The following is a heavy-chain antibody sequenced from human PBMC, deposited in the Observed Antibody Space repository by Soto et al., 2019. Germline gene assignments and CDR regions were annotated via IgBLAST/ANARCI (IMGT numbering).Heavy chain of an antibody. J-gene: IGHJ4*01. CDR1: GGSISSGGYF. CDR2: IYYSGRT. Sequence: QVQLQESGPGLVKPSQTLSLTCAVSGGSISSGGYFWRWIRQHPGKGLEWIGDIYYSGRTYYNPSLKSRVTISVDTSKNQFSLKMSSVTAADTAVYYCARGPNSSPTHSPLRNYYFDHWGQGTLVTVSS. D-gene: IGHD6-13*01. V-gene: IGHV4-31*11. CDR3: ARGPNSSPTHSPLRNYYFDH.